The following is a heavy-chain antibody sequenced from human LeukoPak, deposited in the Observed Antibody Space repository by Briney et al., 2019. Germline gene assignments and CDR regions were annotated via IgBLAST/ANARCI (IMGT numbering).Heavy chain of an antibody. CDR1: AYTFTGYY. V-gene: IGHV1-2*02. CDR2: MNPNSGGT. CDR3: ARRKDPWFTFDY. D-gene: IGHD3-22*01. Sequence: ASVKVSCKASAYTFTGYYMHWVRQAPGQGLEWMGWMNPNSGGTNYAQKFQGRVTMTRDTSISTAYMELSRLRSDDTAVYYCARRKDPWFTFDYWGQGTLVTVSS. J-gene: IGHJ4*02.